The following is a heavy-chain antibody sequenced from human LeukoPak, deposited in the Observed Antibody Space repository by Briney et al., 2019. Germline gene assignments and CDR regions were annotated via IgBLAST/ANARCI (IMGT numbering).Heavy chain of an antibody. CDR3: ARDPGSGYEEHFDY. D-gene: IGHD5-12*01. CDR1: GFIFSDYY. Sequence: GGSLRLSCAASGFIFSDYYMSWIRQAPGKGLEWVSYISSSGSTMYYTDSVKGRFTISRDNAKDSLYLQMNSLRAEDTAVYYCARDPGSGYEEHFDYWGLGTLVTVSS. J-gene: IGHJ4*02. V-gene: IGHV3-11*01. CDR2: ISSSGSTM.